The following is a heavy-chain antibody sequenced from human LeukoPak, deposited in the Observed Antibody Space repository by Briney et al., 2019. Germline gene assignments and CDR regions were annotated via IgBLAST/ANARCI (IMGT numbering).Heavy chain of an antibody. CDR2: IYSDGTT. CDR1: GFTVSSNY. CDR3: ARDLVGSSFDY. J-gene: IGHJ4*02. V-gene: IGHV3-53*01. Sequence: GGSLRLSCTVSGFTVSSNYMSWVRQAPGKGLEWVSVIYSDGTTYNADSVKGRFTISRDNSKNTLYLQINSLRAEDTAVYYCARDLVGSSFDYWGQGTLVTVSS. D-gene: IGHD1-26*01.